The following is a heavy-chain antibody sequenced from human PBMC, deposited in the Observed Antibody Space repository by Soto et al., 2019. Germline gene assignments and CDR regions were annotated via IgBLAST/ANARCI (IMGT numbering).Heavy chain of an antibody. CDR2: ISSSSSTI. V-gene: IGHV3-48*01. J-gene: IGHJ3*02. Sequence: GGSLRLSCAASGFTFSSYSMNWVRQAPGKGLEWVSYISSSSSTIYYAESVKGRFTISRDNAKNSLYLQMNSLRAEDTAVYYCAGDIAAAVWDAFDIWGQGTMVTVSS. CDR1: GFTFSSYS. CDR3: AGDIAAAVWDAFDI. D-gene: IGHD6-13*01.